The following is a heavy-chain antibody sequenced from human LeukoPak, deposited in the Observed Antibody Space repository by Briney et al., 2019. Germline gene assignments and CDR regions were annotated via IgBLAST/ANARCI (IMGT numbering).Heavy chain of an antibody. J-gene: IGHJ6*02. CDR2: IYYSGST. CDR1: GGSFSGYY. CDR3: ARLQKIGRFGEKSYYYYYGMDV. D-gene: IGHD3-10*01. Sequence: SETLSLTCAVYGGSFSGYYWSWIRQPPGKGLEWIGYIYYSGSTNYNPSLKSRVTISVDTSKNQFSLKLSSVTAADTAVYYCARLQKIGRFGEKSYYYYYGMDVWGQGTTVTVSS. V-gene: IGHV4-59*08.